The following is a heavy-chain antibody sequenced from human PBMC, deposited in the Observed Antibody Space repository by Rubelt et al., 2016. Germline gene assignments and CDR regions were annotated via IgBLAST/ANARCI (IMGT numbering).Heavy chain of an antibody. J-gene: IGHJ4*02. CDR3: ARTTRYSGSYDY. D-gene: IGHD1-26*01. CDR2: IFSNDEK. Sequence: QITLKESGPTLVKPTQTLTLTCTVSGFSLSNARMGVSWIRQPPGKALEWLAHIFSNDEKSYSTSLKSRLTIAQETSKSRVVLTMTNMDPVDTATYYGARTTRYSGSYDYWGQGTLVTVSS. CDR1: GFSLSNARMG. V-gene: IGHV2-26*01.